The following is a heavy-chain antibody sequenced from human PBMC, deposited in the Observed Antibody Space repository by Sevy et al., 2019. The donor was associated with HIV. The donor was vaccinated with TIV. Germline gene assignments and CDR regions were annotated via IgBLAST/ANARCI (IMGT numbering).Heavy chain of an antibody. CDR1: GFTFSSYD. V-gene: IGHV3-13*05. CDR2: VGPAGDQ. Sequence: GGSLRLSCVAAGFTFSSYDMHWVRQVTGKGLEWISGVGPAGDQFYPGSVKGRFTISRENAKNSFYLQMNNLRAGDTAVYYCARSGGYSDYGMDVWGQGTTVTVPS. J-gene: IGHJ6*02. CDR3: ARSGGYSDYGMDV. D-gene: IGHD5-12*01.